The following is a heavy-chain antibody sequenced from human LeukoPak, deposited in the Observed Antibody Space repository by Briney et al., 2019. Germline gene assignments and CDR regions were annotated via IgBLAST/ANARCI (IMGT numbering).Heavy chain of an antibody. J-gene: IGHJ4*02. D-gene: IGHD5-24*01. CDR3: AKGAAIDH. CDR1: APTFNNYA. V-gene: IGHV3-23*01. Sequence: PGGSLRLSYAASAPTFNNYAMNWVHQAPGKGLEWVAAMTGPADTTSYADSVKGRFTISRDSFKDTLYLQKNRLGAEDTALYYCAKGAAIDHWGQGTLVTVSS. CDR2: MTGPADTT.